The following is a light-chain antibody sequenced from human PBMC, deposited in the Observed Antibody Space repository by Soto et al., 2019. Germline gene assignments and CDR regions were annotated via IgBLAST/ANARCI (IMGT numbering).Light chain of an antibody. CDR2: GVS. CDR3: SSYTSSSTLRV. J-gene: IGLJ3*02. Sequence: QSALTQPASVSGSPGQSITISCTGTSSDVGGYNCVSWYQQHPGKAPKLMIYGVSNRPSGISNRFSGSKSGNTASLTISGLQAEDEAEYYCSSYTSSSTLRVFGGGTKVTVL. V-gene: IGLV2-14*01. CDR1: SSDVGGYNC.